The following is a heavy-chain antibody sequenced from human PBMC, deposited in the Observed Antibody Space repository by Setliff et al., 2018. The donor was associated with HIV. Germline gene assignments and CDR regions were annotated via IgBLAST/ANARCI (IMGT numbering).Heavy chain of an antibody. CDR3: ARVVDADYLDY. V-gene: IGHV4-59*08. D-gene: IGHD2-15*01. Sequence: SETLSLTCTVSGGSIGTYYWSWIRQPPGKGLEWIGHIYNSESTKYNPSLKSRVTISVDTSKNQFSLKLNSVTAAETAMYYCARVVDADYLDYWGQGTPVTVSS. CDR1: GGSIGTYY. J-gene: IGHJ4*02. CDR2: IYNSEST.